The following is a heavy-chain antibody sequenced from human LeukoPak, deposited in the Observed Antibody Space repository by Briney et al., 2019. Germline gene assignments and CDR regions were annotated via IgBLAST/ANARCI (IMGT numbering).Heavy chain of an antibody. D-gene: IGHD5-18*01. CDR3: TSLDTAMGDDY. CDR1: GFTFSGSA. V-gene: IGHV3-73*01. CDR2: IRSKANSYAT. J-gene: IGHJ4*02. Sequence: GGSLKLSCAASGFTFSGSAMHCVRQASGKGLEWVGRIRSKANSYATAYAASVKGRFTSSRDDLKNTAYLQMNSLKTEDTAVYYCTSLDTAMGDDYWGQGTLVTVSS.